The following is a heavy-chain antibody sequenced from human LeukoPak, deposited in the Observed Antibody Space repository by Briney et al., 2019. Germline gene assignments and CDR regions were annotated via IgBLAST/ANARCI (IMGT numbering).Heavy chain of an antibody. Sequence: PSETLSLTCAVSGGSISSYYWSWIRQPAGKGLEWIGRIYTSGSTNYNPSLKSRVTMSVDTSKNQFSLKLSSVTAADTAVYYCARASTSLPGYYGSGSYYKRGYYYYYMDVWGKGTTVTISS. CDR1: GGSISSYY. V-gene: IGHV4-4*07. CDR3: ARASTSLPGYYGSGSYYKRGYYYYYMDV. J-gene: IGHJ6*03. D-gene: IGHD3-10*01. CDR2: IYTSGST.